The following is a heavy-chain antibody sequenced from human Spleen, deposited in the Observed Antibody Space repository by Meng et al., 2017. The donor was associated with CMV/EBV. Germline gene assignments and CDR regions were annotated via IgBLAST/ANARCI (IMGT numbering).Heavy chain of an antibody. V-gene: IGHV3-7*03. D-gene: IGHD3-10*02. CDR2: VKPDGTEN. J-gene: IGHJ6*02. CDR3: ARPGGLFGSPNYYGMDV. Sequence: GESLKISCAASGFAFSNYWITWVRQAPGKGLEWVGNVKPDGTENQYADSVKGRFTISRDNSKNSAYLHMNSLRAEDTAVYYCARPGGLFGSPNYYGMDVWGQGTTVTVSS. CDR1: GFAFSNYW.